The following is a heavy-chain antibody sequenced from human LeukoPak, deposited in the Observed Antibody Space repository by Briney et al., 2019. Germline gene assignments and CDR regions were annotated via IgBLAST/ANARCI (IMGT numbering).Heavy chain of an antibody. Sequence: SETLSLTCTVSGDSIRSNNYYWGWIRQPPGKGLEWIGEINHSGSTNYNPSLKSRVTISVDTSKNQFSLKLSSETAADTAVYYCACSSGGMDVWGQGTTVTVSS. J-gene: IGHJ6*02. V-gene: IGHV4-39*07. D-gene: IGHD3-10*01. CDR1: GDSIRSNNYY. CDR3: ACSSGGMDV. CDR2: INHSGST.